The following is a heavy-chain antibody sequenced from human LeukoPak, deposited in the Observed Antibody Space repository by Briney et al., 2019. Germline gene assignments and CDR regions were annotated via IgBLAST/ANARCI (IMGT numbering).Heavy chain of an antibody. Sequence: PGGSLRLSCAASGFTFSNAWMSWVRQAPGKGLEWVGRIKSKTDGGTTDYAAPVKGRFTISRDDLKNTLYLQMNSLKTEDTAVYYCTTDGERFLEWLFSNWGQGTLVTVSS. CDR3: TTDGERFLEWLFSN. D-gene: IGHD3-3*01. J-gene: IGHJ4*02. CDR2: IKSKTDGGTT. CDR1: GFTFSNAW. V-gene: IGHV3-15*01.